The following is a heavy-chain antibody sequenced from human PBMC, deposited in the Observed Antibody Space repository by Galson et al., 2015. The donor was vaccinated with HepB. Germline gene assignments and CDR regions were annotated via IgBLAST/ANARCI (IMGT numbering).Heavy chain of an antibody. Sequence: SVKVSCKASGYTFTSYGISWVRQAPGQGLEWMGWISAYNGNTNYAQKLQGRVTMTTDTSTSTAYMELRSLRSDDTAVYYCARLGTYSYGYYYYYGMDVWGQGTTVTVSS. V-gene: IGHV1-18*04. J-gene: IGHJ6*02. CDR2: ISAYNGNT. D-gene: IGHD5-18*01. CDR1: GYTFTSYG. CDR3: ARLGTYSYGYYYYYGMDV.